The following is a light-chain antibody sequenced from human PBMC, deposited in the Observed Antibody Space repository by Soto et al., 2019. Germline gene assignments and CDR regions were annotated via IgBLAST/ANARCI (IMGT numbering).Light chain of an antibody. CDR2: GNS. CDR3: QSYDSSLSGSV. Sequence: QSVLTQPPSVSRAPGQRVTISCTGSSSNIGAGYDVHWYQQLPGTAPKLLIYGNSNRPSGVPDRFSGSKSGTSASLAITGLQAEDEADYYCQSYDSSLSGSVFGGGTKLNVL. V-gene: IGLV1-40*01. CDR1: SSNIGAGYD. J-gene: IGLJ3*02.